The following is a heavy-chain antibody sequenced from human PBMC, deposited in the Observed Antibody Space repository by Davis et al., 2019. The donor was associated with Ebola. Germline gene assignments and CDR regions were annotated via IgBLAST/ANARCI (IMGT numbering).Heavy chain of an antibody. V-gene: IGHV3-23*01. CDR2: LSGSGDST. Sequence: GASPNTSRTSSGFPLSSSVMNLVRQAPGEGLEWVSVLSGSGDSTYYAHSVKRRFTISRDNSKNTLYLQMNSLRVEDTAVYYCAKDQQAKRGLGAFDIWGQGTMVTVSS. J-gene: IGHJ3*02. D-gene: IGHD6-13*01. CDR3: AKDQQAKRGLGAFDI. CDR1: GFPLSSSV.